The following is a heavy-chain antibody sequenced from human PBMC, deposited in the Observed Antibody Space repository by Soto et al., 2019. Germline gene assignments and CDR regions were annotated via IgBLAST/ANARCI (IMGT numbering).Heavy chain of an antibody. D-gene: IGHD2-21*02. J-gene: IGHJ4*02. CDR1: GYTFTSYA. CDR3: ARSIVVVTALDY. Sequence: GASVKVSCKASGYTFTSYAIHWVRQAPGQRLEWMGWINAGNGNTKYSQKFQGRVTITRDTSASTAYMELSSLRSEDTAVYYCARSIVVVTALDYWGQATLVTVSS. CDR2: INAGNGNT. V-gene: IGHV1-3*01.